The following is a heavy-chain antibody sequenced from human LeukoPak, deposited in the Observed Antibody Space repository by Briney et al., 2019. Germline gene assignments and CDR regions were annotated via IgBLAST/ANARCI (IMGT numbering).Heavy chain of an antibody. D-gene: IGHD5-18*01. CDR2: ISAYNGNT. J-gene: IGHJ6*02. Sequence: GASVKVSCKASGYTFASYGISWVRQAPGQELEWMGWISAYNGNTNYAQKLQGRVTMTTDTSTSTAYMELRSLRSDDTAVYYCARDPGGYSYGYYYYGMDVWGQGTTVTVSS. CDR3: ARDPGGYSYGYYYYGMDV. CDR1: GYTFASYG. V-gene: IGHV1-18*01.